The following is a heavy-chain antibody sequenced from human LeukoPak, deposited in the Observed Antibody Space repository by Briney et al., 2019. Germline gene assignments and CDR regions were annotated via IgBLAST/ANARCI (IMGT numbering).Heavy chain of an antibody. D-gene: IGHD1-26*01. V-gene: IGHV4-61*02. CDR3: ARWEPRQYWFDP. Sequence: SETLSLTCTVSGGSISSGSYYWSWIRQPAGKGLDWIGRIYTSGSTNYNPSLKSRVTISVDTSKNQFSLKLSSVTAADTAVYYCARWEPRQYWFDPWGQGTLVTVSS. J-gene: IGHJ5*02. CDR2: IYTSGST. CDR1: GGSISSGSYY.